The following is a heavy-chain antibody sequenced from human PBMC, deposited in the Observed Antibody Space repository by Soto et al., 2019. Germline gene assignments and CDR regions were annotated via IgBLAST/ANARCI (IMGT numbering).Heavy chain of an antibody. D-gene: IGHD3-9*01. CDR2: IIPILGIA. V-gene: IGHV1-69*08. J-gene: IGHJ2*01. CDR3: ARDRLSAVLTGYRWAWYFDL. CDR1: GGTFSSYT. Sequence: QVQLVQSGAEVKKPGSSVKVSCKASGGTFSSYTISWVRQAPGQGLEWMGRIIPILGIANYAQKFQGRVTSTAHKSXXKXYXXLSSLRSEDTAVYYCARDRLSAVLTGYRWAWYFDLWGRGTLVTVSS.